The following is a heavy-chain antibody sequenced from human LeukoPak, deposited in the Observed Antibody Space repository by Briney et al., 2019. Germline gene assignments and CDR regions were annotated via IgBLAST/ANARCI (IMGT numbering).Heavy chain of an antibody. Sequence: GGSLRLSCAASGFTFSSYSMNWVRQAPGKGLEWVSYISSSSSTIYYADSVKGRFTISRDSAKNSLYLQMNSLRAEDTAVYYCASSHCSSTSCHWDYWGQGTLVTVSS. CDR3: ASSHCSSTSCHWDY. CDR2: ISSSSSTI. V-gene: IGHV3-48*04. J-gene: IGHJ4*02. CDR1: GFTFSSYS. D-gene: IGHD2-2*01.